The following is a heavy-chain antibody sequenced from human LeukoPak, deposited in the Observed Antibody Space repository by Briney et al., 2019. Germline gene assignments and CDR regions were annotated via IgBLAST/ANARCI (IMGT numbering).Heavy chain of an antibody. D-gene: IGHD2-21*02. Sequence: SQTLSLTCAISGDSVSSNSAACHWIRQSPSRGLEWLGRTYYRSKLYNDYAISVKSRITINPDTSKNQFSLQLNSVTPDDTAVYYCTRAGGDSWYFDYWGQGTLVTVSS. J-gene: IGHJ4*02. CDR3: TRAGGDSWYFDY. V-gene: IGHV6-1*01. CDR1: GDSVSSNSAA. CDR2: TYYRSKLYN.